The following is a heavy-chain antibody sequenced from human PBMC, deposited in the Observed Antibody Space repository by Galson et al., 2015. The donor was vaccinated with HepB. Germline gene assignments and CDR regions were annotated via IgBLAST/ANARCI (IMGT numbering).Heavy chain of an antibody. CDR1: GFTFSSYW. D-gene: IGHD1-26*01. V-gene: IGHV3-7*01. CDR2: IKQDGSEK. CDR3: ARRGGATTDYYFDY. J-gene: IGHJ4*02. Sequence: SLRLSCAASGFTFSSYWMSWVRQAPGKGLEWVANIKQDGSEKYYVDSVKGRFTISRDNAKNSLYLQMNSLRAEDTAVYYCARRGGATTDYYFDYWGQGTLVTVSS.